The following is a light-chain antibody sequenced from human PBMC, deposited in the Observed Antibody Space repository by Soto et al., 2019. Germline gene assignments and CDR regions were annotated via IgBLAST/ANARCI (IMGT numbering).Light chain of an antibody. CDR1: QSVSSDY. CDR2: GAS. V-gene: IGKV3-20*01. J-gene: IGKJ5*01. CDR3: QQYGSSIT. Sequence: IVLTQSPGTLSLSPGERATLSCRASQSVSSDYLAWYQQKHGQAPRLLIYGASTRATGIPDRFSGSGSGTDFNLTISRLEPEDFAVYYCQQYGSSITFGQGTRLESK.